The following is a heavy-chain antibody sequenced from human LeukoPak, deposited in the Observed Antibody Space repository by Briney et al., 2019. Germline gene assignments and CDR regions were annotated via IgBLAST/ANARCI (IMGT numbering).Heavy chain of an antibody. D-gene: IGHD2-2*01. CDR1: GFTFSSYS. J-gene: IGHJ6*02. V-gene: IGHV3-21*01. Sequence: GGSLRLSCAASGFTFSSYSMNWVRQAPGKGLEWVSSISSSSSYIYYADSVKGRFTISRDNAKNSLYLQMNSLRAEDTAVYYCARDGRPDIVVVPAAPYYYYYGMDVWGQGTTVTVSS. CDR3: ARDGRPDIVVVPAAPYYYYYGMDV. CDR2: ISSSSSYI.